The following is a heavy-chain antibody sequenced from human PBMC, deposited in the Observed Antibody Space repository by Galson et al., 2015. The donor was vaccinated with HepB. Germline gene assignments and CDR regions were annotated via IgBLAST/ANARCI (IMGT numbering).Heavy chain of an antibody. CDR3: AKTGEGGNTYGFVDY. J-gene: IGHJ4*02. CDR2: ISPYSGAT. V-gene: IGHV1-2*06. Sequence: SVKVSCKASGYTFVDYYTHWVRQAPGQGLEWVGRISPYSGATNYPQKFQGRVTVTTDTSISTVFMELSSLTSDDTAIYFCAKTGEGGNTYGFVDYWGQGTLVTVSS. CDR1: GYTFVDYY. D-gene: IGHD5-18*01.